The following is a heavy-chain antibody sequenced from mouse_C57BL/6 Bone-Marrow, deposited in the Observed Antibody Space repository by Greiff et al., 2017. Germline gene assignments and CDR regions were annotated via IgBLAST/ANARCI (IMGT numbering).Heavy chain of an antibody. CDR2: ISDGGSYT. Sequence: EVQVVESGGGLVKPGGSLKLSCAASGFTFSSYAMSWVRQTPEKRLEWVATISDGGSYTYYPDNVKGRFTISRDNAKNNLYLQMSHLKSEDTAMYYCARESTMIPYWYFDVWGTGTTVTVSS. CDR3: ARESTMIPYWYFDV. V-gene: IGHV5-4*01. J-gene: IGHJ1*03. CDR1: GFTFSSYA. D-gene: IGHD2-4*01.